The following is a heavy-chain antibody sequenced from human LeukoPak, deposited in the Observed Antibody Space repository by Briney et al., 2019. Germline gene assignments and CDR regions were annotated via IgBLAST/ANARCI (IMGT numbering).Heavy chain of an antibody. CDR1: GYTFTSYY. CDR2: INPSGGST. CDR3: ARGLSGYSFGLGDY. V-gene: IGHV1-46*01. D-gene: IGHD5-18*01. J-gene: IGHJ4*02. Sequence: ASVKVSCKASGYTFTSYYTHWVRQAPGQGLEWMGIINPSGGSTSYAQKFQGRVTMTRDTSISTAYMELSRLRSDDTAVYYCARGLSGYSFGLGDYWGQGTLVTVSS.